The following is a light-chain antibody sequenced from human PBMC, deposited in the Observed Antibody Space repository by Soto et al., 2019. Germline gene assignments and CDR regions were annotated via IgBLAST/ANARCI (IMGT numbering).Light chain of an antibody. Sequence: QSALTQPASVSGSPGQSITIPCTGTSSDVGGYNYVSWYQHHPGKAPKLMIYDVSYRPSGVSNRFSASKSGNTASLTISGLQAEDEADYCCSSDSSGSTVVFGGGTKLTVL. V-gene: IGLV2-14*03. CDR3: SSDSSGSTVV. CDR2: DVS. CDR1: SSDVGGYNY. J-gene: IGLJ3*02.